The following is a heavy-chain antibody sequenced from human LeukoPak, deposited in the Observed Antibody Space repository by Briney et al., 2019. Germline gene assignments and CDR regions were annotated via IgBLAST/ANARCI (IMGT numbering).Heavy chain of an antibody. CDR3: ARRKLVGGMDV. Sequence: SETLSLTCTVSGGSMSPYPWGWIRQPPGKGLEWTGYIYYSRSTNYNPSLKSRVTISVDTSKNQFSLKLSSVTAADTAVYYCARRKLVGGMDVWGQGTTVTVSS. V-gene: IGHV4-59*08. CDR2: IYYSRST. J-gene: IGHJ6*02. D-gene: IGHD6-13*01. CDR1: GGSMSPYP.